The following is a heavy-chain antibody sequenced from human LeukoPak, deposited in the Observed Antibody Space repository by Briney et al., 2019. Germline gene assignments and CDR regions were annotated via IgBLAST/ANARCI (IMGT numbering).Heavy chain of an antibody. CDR2: INPNSGGT. CDR1: GYTFTGYY. J-gene: IGHJ3*02. CDR3: ARGSAAAGTSDAFDI. Sequence: GASVKVSCKASGYTFTGYYMHWVRQAPGQGLEWMGWINPNSGGTNYAQKFQGRVTITRNTSISTAYMELSSLRSEDTAVYYFARGSAAAGTSDAFDIWGQGTMVTVSS. V-gene: IGHV1-2*02. D-gene: IGHD6-13*01.